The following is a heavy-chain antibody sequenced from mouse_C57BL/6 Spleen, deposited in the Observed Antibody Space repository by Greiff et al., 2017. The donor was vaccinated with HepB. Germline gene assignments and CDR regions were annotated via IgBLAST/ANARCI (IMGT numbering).Heavy chain of an antibody. D-gene: IGHD1-1*01. V-gene: IGHV1-81*01. CDR3: ARSQYYGSSYYAMDY. Sequence: VQLQQSGAELARPGASVKLSCKASGYTFTSYGISWVKQSTGQGLEWIGEIYPSSGNTYYNEKFKGKATLTADKSSSTAYMELRSLTSEASAVYFSARSQYYGSSYYAMDYWGQGTSVTVSS. J-gene: IGHJ4*01. CDR2: IYPSSGNT. CDR1: GYTFTSYG.